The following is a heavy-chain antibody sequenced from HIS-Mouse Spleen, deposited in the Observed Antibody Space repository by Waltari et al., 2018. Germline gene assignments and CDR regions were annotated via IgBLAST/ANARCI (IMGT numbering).Heavy chain of an antibody. D-gene: IGHD6-6*01. CDR1: GYTFTGYY. CDR2: INPNSG. CDR3: ARGYSSSSDAFDI. Sequence: QVQLVQSGAEVKKPGASVKVSCKASGYTFTGYYMHWVRQAPGQGLEWMGWINPNSGETSISTAYMELSRLRSDDTAVYYCARGYSSSSDAFDIWGQGTMVTVSS. V-gene: IGHV1-2*02. J-gene: IGHJ3*02.